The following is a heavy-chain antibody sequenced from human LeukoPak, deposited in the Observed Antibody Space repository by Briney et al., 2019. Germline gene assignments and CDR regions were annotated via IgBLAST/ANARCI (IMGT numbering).Heavy chain of an antibody. D-gene: IGHD3-9*01. Sequence: ASVKVSCKASGYTFTSYGISWVRQAPGQGLEWMGWMNPNSGNTGYAQKFQGRVTMTRDTSINTAYMELSRLRSDDTAVYYCARVLRYYDILSKPFDYWGQGTLVTVSS. CDR1: GYTFTSYG. CDR2: MNPNSGNT. J-gene: IGHJ4*02. CDR3: ARVLRYYDILSKPFDY. V-gene: IGHV1-8*02.